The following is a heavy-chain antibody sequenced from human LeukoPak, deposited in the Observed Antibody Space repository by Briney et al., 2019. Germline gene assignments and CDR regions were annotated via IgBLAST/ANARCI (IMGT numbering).Heavy chain of an antibody. V-gene: IGHV3-21*01. CDR1: GFTFSSYS. Sequence: GGSLRLSCAASGFTFSSYSMNWVRQAPGKGLEWVSSISSSSSYIYYADSVKGRFTISRDNAKNSLYLQMNSLRAEDTAVYYRARDQFDYYDSSGYDYWGQGTLVTVSS. CDR2: ISSSSSYI. J-gene: IGHJ4*02. D-gene: IGHD3-22*01. CDR3: ARDQFDYYDSSGYDY.